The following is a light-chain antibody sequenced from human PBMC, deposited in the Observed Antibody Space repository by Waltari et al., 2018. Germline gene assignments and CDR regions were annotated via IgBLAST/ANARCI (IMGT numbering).Light chain of an antibody. CDR2: ETS. J-gene: IGKJ1*01. CDR3: QKYDRVPAT. V-gene: IGKV3-20*01. CDR1: QSVRKY. Sequence: EIVLTQSPGTLSLSPAERATLSCRASQSVRKYIAWYQQKPGQGPRLLIYETSIRATGIPDRFSGGGFGTDDSLTISSLYHEDFAVYCCQKYDRVPATFGHGTRVEIK.